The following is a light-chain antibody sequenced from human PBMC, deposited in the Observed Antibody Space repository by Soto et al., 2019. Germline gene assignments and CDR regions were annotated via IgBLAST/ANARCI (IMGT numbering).Light chain of an antibody. V-gene: IGKV3-15*01. CDR3: QQYDNWPVT. Sequence: EIVMTQSPATLSVSPGERATLSCRASQSVSSNLAWYQQKPGQAPRLLIYGASTRATGIPAMFSGSGSGTDFTLTISSLQSEDFAVYYCQQYDNWPVTFGPGTKVDIK. CDR1: QSVSSN. J-gene: IGKJ3*01. CDR2: GAS.